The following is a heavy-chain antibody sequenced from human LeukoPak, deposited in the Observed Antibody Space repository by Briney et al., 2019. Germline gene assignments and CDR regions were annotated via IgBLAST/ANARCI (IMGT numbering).Heavy chain of an antibody. V-gene: IGHV3-73*01. CDR3: TRLRGYSYDY. CDR1: GFTFSGSA. CDR2: IRSKADSHAT. J-gene: IGHJ4*02. Sequence: PGGSLRLSCAASGFTFSGSAMHWVRQASGKGLEWVGRIRSKADSHATAYAASVKGRFTISRDDSKNTAYLQMNSLKTEDTAVYYCTRLRGYSYDYWGQGTLVTVSS. D-gene: IGHD5-18*01.